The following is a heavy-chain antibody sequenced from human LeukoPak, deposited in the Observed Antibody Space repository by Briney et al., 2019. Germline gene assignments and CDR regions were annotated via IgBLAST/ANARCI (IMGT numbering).Heavy chain of an antibody. CDR2: IYPTGTT. V-gene: IGHV4-59*08. CDR1: GGSISSYY. Sequence: NPSETLSLTCTVSGGSISSYYWSWIRQPPGKGLEWIGWIYPTGTTNYSPSFKSRLTMSLDTSKNQFSLKLRSVTAADTAVYYCGRQGYTASYYFVDYWSQGTLVTVSS. D-gene: IGHD3-10*01. CDR3: GRQGYTASYYFVDY. J-gene: IGHJ4*02.